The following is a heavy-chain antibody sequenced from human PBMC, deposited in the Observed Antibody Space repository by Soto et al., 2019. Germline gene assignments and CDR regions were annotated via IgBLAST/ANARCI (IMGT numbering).Heavy chain of an antibody. J-gene: IGHJ5*02. D-gene: IGHD6-13*01. CDR1: GYTFTSYG. CDR3: ARDIAATGTRWFDP. Sequence: GASVKVSCKASGYTFTSYGISCVRQAPGQGLEWMGWISADNGNTNYAQKVQGRVTMTTDTSTSTAYMELRSLRSDDTAVYFCARDIAATGTRWFDPWGQGTLVTVSS. V-gene: IGHV1-18*04. CDR2: ISADNGNT.